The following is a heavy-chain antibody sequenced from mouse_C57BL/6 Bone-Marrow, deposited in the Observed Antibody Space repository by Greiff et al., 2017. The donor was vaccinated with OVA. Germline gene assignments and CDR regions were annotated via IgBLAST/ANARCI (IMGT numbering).Heavy chain of an antibody. CDR3: ARHWLGRDYYAMDY. Sequence: VKLVESGPGLVAPSQSLSITCTVSGFSLTSYGVHWVRQPPGKGLEWLVVIWSDGSTTYNSALKSRLNISKDNSKSQVFLKMNSLQTDDTAMYYCARHWLGRDYYAMDYWGQGTSVTVSS. CDR1: GFSLTSYG. J-gene: IGHJ4*01. CDR2: IWSDGST. D-gene: IGHD4-1*01. V-gene: IGHV2-6-1*01.